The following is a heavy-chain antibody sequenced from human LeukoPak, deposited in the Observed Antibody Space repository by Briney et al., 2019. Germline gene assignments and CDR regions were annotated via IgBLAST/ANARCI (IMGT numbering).Heavy chain of an antibody. CDR3: ARDWGSSGWYNWFDP. V-gene: IGHV3-30*03. D-gene: IGHD3-16*01. CDR2: ISHDGGAE. CDR1: GFSIGNRG. Sequence: GTSLRLSCAVSGFSIGNRGMHWVRQAPDKGLEWVAMISHDGGAEYYGDSVKGRLTISRDNSENTLYLQMNGLRVEDTAVYYCARDWGSSGWYNWFDPWGQGTLVTVSS. J-gene: IGHJ5*02.